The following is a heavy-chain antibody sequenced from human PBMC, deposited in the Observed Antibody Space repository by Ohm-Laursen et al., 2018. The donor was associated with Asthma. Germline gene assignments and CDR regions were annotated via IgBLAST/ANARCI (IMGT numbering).Heavy chain of an antibody. CDR3: ARRSKICYDTSHCFFDY. CDR1: GFTFSSYA. V-gene: IGHV3-30-3*01. J-gene: IGHJ4*02. D-gene: IGHD2-2*01. CDR2: ISYDGSNK. Sequence: SLRLSCAASGFTFSSYAMHWVRQAPGKGLEWVAVISYDGSNKYYADSVKGRITPSRDNSKNTLYLEMNSLRAEDTAVYYCARRSKICYDTSHCFFDYWGQGTLVTVSS.